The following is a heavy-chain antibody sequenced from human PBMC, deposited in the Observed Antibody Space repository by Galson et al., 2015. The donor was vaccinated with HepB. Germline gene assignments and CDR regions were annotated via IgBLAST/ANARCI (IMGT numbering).Heavy chain of an antibody. CDR1: GFTFRSYW. CDR3: ARGDYSDDYYYMDV. D-gene: IGHD4-11*01. Sequence: SLRLSCAASGFTFRSYWMHWVRQAPGKGLMWISRINSDGSRTTYADSVKGRFTISRDNSKSTLYLQLNSQRGEDTAVYYCARGDYSDDYYYMDVWGKGTTVTVSS. J-gene: IGHJ6*03. CDR2: INSDGSRT. V-gene: IGHV3-74*01.